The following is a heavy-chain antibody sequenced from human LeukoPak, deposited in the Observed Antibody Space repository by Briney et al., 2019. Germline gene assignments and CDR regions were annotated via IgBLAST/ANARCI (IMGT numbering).Heavy chain of an antibody. V-gene: IGHV4-38-2*01. CDR2: VSHSGTP. D-gene: IGHD1-26*01. J-gene: IGHJ4*02. CDR1: GYSNSSGYY. CDR3: ASLNGRVFDY. Sequence: SETLSLTCGVSGYSNSSGYYWGWIRQPPGKGLEWIGSVSHSGTPYYNPSLKSRLTISVDTSENQFPLKLTSVTAADTAVYYCASLNGRVFDYWGQGTLVTVSS.